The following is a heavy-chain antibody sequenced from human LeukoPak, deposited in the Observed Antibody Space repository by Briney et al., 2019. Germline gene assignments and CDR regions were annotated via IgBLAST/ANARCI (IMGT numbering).Heavy chain of an antibody. Sequence: ASVKVSCKASGYTFTSYDINWVRQATGQGLEWMGWMNPNSGNTGYAQKFQSRVTMTRNTSISTAYMELSSLRFEDTAVYYCASITMVRGAPAFDPWGQGTLVTVSS. CDR3: ASITMVRGAPAFDP. J-gene: IGHJ5*02. CDR1: GYTFTSYD. D-gene: IGHD3-10*01. V-gene: IGHV1-8*01. CDR2: MNPNSGNT.